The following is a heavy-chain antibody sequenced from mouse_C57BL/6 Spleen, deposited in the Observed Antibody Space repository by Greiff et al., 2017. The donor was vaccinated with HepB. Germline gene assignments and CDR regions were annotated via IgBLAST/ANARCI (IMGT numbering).Heavy chain of an antibody. D-gene: IGHD3-2*02. CDR3: ARRRDSSGYAMDY. CDR1: GYTFTSYT. J-gene: IGHJ4*01. V-gene: IGHV1-4*01. Sequence: VQLQQSGAELARPGASVKMSCKASGYTFTSYTMHWVNQRPGQGLEWIGYINPSSGYTKYNQKFKDKATLTADKSSSTAYMQLSSLTSEDSAVYYCARRRDSSGYAMDYWGQGTSVTVSS. CDR2: INPSSGYT.